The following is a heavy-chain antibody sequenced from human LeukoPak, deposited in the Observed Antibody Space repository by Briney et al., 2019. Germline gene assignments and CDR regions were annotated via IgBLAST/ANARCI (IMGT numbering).Heavy chain of an antibody. CDR3: TRVAVGASGAFDI. Sequence: GGPLRLSCTASGFTFGDYAMSWVRQAPGKGLEWVGFIRSKAYGGTTEYAASVKGRFTISRDDSKSIAYLQMNSLKTEDTAVYYCTRVAVGASGAFDIWGQGTMVT. CDR1: GFTFGDYA. V-gene: IGHV3-49*04. CDR2: IRSKAYGGTT. J-gene: IGHJ3*02. D-gene: IGHD1-26*01.